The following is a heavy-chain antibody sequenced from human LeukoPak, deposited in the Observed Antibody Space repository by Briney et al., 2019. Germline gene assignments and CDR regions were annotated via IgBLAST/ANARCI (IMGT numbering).Heavy chain of an antibody. V-gene: IGHV1-69*04. CDR2: IIPILGIA. Sequence: SVKVSCKASGGTFSSYAISWVRQAPGQGLEWMGRIIPILGIANYAQKFQGRVTITADKSTSTAYMELSSLRSEDTAVYYCARGSYSGSYKGVDYWGQGTLVTVSS. CDR1: GGTFSSYA. CDR3: ARGSYSGSYKGVDY. D-gene: IGHD1-26*01. J-gene: IGHJ4*02.